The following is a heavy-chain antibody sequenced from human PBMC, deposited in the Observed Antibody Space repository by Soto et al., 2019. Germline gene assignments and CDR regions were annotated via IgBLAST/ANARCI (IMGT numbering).Heavy chain of an antibody. D-gene: IGHD6-13*01. CDR2: ISYDGSKK. V-gene: IGHV3-30*18. J-gene: IGHJ4*02. CDR1: GFTFISYG. CDR3: AKDRSSSWYSIDY. Sequence: GVSLRLSCSASGFTFISYGMHWVRQAPGKGLEWVSDISYDGSKKNHADSVKGRFTISRDNSKKTVYLQMNSLRAEDTAVYYCAKDRSSSWYSIDYWGQGNQVTVSS.